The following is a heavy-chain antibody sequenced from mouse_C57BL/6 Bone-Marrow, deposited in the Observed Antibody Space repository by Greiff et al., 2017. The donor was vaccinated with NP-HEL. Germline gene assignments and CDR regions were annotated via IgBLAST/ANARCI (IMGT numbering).Heavy chain of an antibody. D-gene: IGHD2-2*01. CDR3: ARIYYGSY. CDR2: ISYDGSN. Sequence: EVHLVESGPGLVKPSQSLSLTCSVTGYSITSGYYWNWIRQFPGNKLEWMGYISYDGSNNYNPSLKNRISITRDTSKNQFFLKLNSVTTEDTATYYCARIYYGSYWGQGTTLTVSS. V-gene: IGHV3-6*01. CDR1: GYSITSGYY. J-gene: IGHJ2*01.